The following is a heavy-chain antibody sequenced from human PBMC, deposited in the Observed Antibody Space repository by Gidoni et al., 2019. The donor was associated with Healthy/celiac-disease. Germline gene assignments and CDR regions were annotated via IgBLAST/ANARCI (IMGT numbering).Heavy chain of an antibody. CDR3: ARVCSGGSCYSDYYYGMDV. Sequence: EVQLVQSGAEVKKPGESLKISCKGSGYSFTSYWIGWVLQLPGKGLEWLGIIYPGASDTRYSPSFQGQVTISADKSISTAYLQWSSLKASDTAMYYCARVCSGGSCYSDYYYGMDVWGQGTTVTVSS. D-gene: IGHD2-15*01. CDR1: GYSFTSYW. CDR2: IYPGASDT. J-gene: IGHJ6*02. V-gene: IGHV5-51*01.